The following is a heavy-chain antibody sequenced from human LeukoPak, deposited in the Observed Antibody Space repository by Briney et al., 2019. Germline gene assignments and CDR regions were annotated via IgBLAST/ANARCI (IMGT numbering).Heavy chain of an antibody. V-gene: IGHV1-69*02. Sequence: SVKLSCTASGGTFSSYTISWVRQAPGQGLEWMGSIISIVGIANYAQQFQGRVTITADKSTSTAYMELSSLRSEDTAVYYCARSPSQRPVEAVGDNYYYGMDVWGQGTTVTVSS. D-gene: IGHD3-16*01. CDR1: GGTFSSYT. CDR3: ARSPSQRPVEAVGDNYYYGMDV. CDR2: IISIVGIA. J-gene: IGHJ6*02.